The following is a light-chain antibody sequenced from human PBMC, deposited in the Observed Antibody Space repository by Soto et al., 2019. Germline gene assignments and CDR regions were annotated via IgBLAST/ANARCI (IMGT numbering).Light chain of an antibody. CDR2: GTS. V-gene: IGKV3-20*01. CDR3: QQHGGSPPYT. J-gene: IGKJ2*01. Sequence: EVVLTQSPGTLSLSPGVGATASCGPSKTVHGPFLAWYQRKGGQAPGLLIYGTSNRAAGIPDRFSGHGSGTDFTLTIDGLEPEDFAMYFCQQHGGSPPYTFGRGTRVEI. CDR1: KTVHGPF.